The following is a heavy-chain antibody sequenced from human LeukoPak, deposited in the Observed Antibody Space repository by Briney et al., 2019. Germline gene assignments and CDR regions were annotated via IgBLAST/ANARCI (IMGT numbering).Heavy chain of an antibody. CDR1: GFTFSSYA. Sequence: QHWGALRLSCAASGFTFSSYAMSWVRQAPGKGLEWVSAISGSGGSTYYADSVKGRFTISRDNSKNTLYLQMNSLRAEDTAVYYCAKRQQLTPNDAFDIWGQGTMVTVSS. D-gene: IGHD6-13*01. J-gene: IGHJ3*02. V-gene: IGHV3-23*01. CDR2: ISGSGGST. CDR3: AKRQQLTPNDAFDI.